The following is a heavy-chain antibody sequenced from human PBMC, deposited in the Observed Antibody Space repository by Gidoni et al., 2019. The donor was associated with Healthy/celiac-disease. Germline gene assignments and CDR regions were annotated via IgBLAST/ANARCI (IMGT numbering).Heavy chain of an antibody. V-gene: IGHV3-74*01. D-gene: IGHD3-10*01. CDR2: MKSDGSST. CDR3: ARVWGSGRTAFYYGMDV. CDR1: GFTFSSYW. J-gene: IGHJ6*02. Sequence: EVQLVESGGGLVQPGGYLRLSCAASGFTFSSYWMHWVRQAPGKGLVWVSRMKSDGSSTSYADSVKGRFTISRDNAKNTLYLQMNSLRAEDTAVYYCARVWGSGRTAFYYGMDVWGQGTTVTVSS.